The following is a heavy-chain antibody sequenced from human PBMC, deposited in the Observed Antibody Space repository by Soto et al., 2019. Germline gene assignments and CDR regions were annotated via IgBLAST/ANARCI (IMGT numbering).Heavy chain of an antibody. J-gene: IGHJ5*02. Sequence: GGSLRLSCAASGFTFSSYGMHWVRQAPGKGLEWVAVISYDGSNKYYADSVKGRFTISRDNSKNTLYLQMNSLRAEDTAVYYCAKNGRIRYCSGGSCPAWFDPWGQGTLVTVSS. V-gene: IGHV3-30*18. CDR2: ISYDGSNK. CDR3: AKNGRIRYCSGGSCPAWFDP. D-gene: IGHD2-15*01. CDR1: GFTFSSYG.